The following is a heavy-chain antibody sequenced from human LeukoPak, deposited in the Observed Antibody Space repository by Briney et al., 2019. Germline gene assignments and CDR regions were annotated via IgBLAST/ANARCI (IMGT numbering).Heavy chain of an antibody. CDR1: GYSFTSYW. V-gene: IGHV5-51*01. J-gene: IGHJ4*02. Sequence: GESLKISCKGSGYSFTSYWIAWVRQMPGKGLEWMGIIYPGDSDTRYSPSFQGQVTISVDKSVSAAYLQRSSLKASDTAMSYCASPPTRECSSISCPLSYWGQGTLVTVSS. CDR3: ASPPTRECSSISCPLSY. CDR2: IYPGDSDT. D-gene: IGHD2-2*01.